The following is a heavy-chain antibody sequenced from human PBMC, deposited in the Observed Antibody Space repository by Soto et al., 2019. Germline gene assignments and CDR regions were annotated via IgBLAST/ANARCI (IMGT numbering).Heavy chain of an antibody. D-gene: IGHD2-2*01. CDR1: GGSISSGGYY. CDR2: IYYSGST. J-gene: IGHJ6*03. CDR3: ATRYCSSTSCYPYYYYYMDV. V-gene: IGHV4-31*03. Sequence: SETLSLTCTVSGGSISSGGYYWSWIRQHPGKGLEWIGYIYYSGSTYYNQSLKSRVTISVDTSKNQFSLKLSSVTAADTAVYYCATRYCSSTSCYPYYYYYMDVWGKGTTVTVSS.